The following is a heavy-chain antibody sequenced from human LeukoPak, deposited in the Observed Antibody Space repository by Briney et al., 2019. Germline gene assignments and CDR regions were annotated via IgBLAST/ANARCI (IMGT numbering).Heavy chain of an antibody. CDR3: ARDLSSSGTYYFDY. J-gene: IGHJ4*02. Sequence: GGSLRLSCAASGFTSSSYSMNWVRQAPGKGLEWVSSISSSSSYIYYADSVKGRFTISRDNAKNSLYLQMNSLRAEDTAVYYCARDLSSSGTYYFDYWGQGTLVTVSS. D-gene: IGHD6-13*01. CDR1: GFTSSSYS. CDR2: ISSSSSYI. V-gene: IGHV3-21*01.